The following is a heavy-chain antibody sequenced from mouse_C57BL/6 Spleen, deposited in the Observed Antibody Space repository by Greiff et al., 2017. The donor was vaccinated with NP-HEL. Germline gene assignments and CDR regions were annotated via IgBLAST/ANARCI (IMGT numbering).Heavy chain of an antibody. CDR3: ARAWAYYFDY. J-gene: IGHJ2*01. Sequence: EVHLVESGPGLVKPSQSLSLTCSVTGYSITSGYYWNWIRQFPGNKLEWMGYISYDGSNNYNPSLKNRISITRDTSKNQFFLKLNSVTTEDTATYYCARAWAYYFDYWGQGTTLTVSS. D-gene: IGHD4-1*01. V-gene: IGHV3-6*01. CDR2: ISYDGSN. CDR1: GYSITSGYY.